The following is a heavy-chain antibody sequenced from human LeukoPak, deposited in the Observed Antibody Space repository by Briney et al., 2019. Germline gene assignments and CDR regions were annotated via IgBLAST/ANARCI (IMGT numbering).Heavy chain of an antibody. CDR1: GGSISSSNW. J-gene: IGHJ5*02. CDR3: ARVVVATIPNRSGWFDP. CDR2: IYHSGST. Sequence: KSSETLSLTCAVSGGSISSSNWWSWVRQPPGKGLEWIGEIYHSGSTNYNPSLKSRVTISVDKSKNQFSLKLSSVTAADTAVYYCARVVVATIPNRSGWFDPWGQGTLVTVSS. V-gene: IGHV4-4*02. D-gene: IGHD5-12*01.